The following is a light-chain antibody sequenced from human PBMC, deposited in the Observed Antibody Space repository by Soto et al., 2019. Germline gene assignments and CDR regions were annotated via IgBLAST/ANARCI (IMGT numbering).Light chain of an antibody. J-gene: IGKJ4*01. CDR3: QQYGSSPLT. CDR1: QSVSSSF. V-gene: IGKV3-20*01. Sequence: EIVLTQSPGTLSLSPGERATLSCRASQSVSSSFLTWYQQKPGQAPRPLIYGASTRATGIPDRFSGSGSGTDFTLTISRLEPEDFAVYYCQQYGSSPLTFGGGTKVEI. CDR2: GAS.